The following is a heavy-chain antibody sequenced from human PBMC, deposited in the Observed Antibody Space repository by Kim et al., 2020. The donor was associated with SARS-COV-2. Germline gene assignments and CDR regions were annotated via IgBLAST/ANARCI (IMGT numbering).Heavy chain of an antibody. V-gene: IGHV3-48*03. J-gene: IGHJ4*02. CDR2: ISSSGSTI. Sequence: GGSLRLSCAASGFTFSSYEMNWVRQAPGKGLEWVSYISSSGSTIYYADSVKGRFTISRDNAKNSLYLQMNSLRAEDTAVYYCARSLAASSGLDYWGQGTLVTVSS. CDR3: ARSLAASSGLDY. D-gene: IGHD3-22*01. CDR1: GFTFSSYE.